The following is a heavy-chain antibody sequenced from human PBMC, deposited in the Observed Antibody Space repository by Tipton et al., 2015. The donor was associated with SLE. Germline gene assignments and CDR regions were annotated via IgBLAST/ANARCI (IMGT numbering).Heavy chain of an antibody. D-gene: IGHD2-2*01. V-gene: IGHV3-7*01. CDR3: ARDIVFVPATFDS. CDR1: GGSIGRSNW. CDR2: IRQDGGER. J-gene: IGHJ4*02. Sequence: LSLTCVVSGGSIGRSNWWSWVRQAPGKGLEWVANIRQDGGERFYVDSVKGRFTISRDNAKNSLYLQMNSLRAEDTAVFYCARDIVFVPATFDSWGQGTLVTVSS.